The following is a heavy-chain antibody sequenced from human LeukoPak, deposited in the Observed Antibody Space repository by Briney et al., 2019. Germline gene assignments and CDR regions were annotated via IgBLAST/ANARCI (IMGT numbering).Heavy chain of an antibody. CDR3: ASWGTLRYSDY. V-gene: IGHV3-21*01. CDR2: ISNSSSYI. D-gene: IGHD3-16*01. Sequence: GGSLRLSCAASGFTFSSYSMKWVCEGPRGGLEWVSSISNSSSYIYYADSVKGRFTISRDNAKNSLYLQMNSLRAEDAAVYCCASWGTLRYSDYWGQGTLVTVSS. CDR1: GFTFSSYS. J-gene: IGHJ4*02.